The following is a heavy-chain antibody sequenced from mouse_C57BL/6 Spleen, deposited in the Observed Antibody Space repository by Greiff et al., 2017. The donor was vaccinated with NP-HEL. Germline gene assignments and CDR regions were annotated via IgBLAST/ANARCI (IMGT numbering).Heavy chain of an antibody. CDR1: GFNIKDDY. V-gene: IGHV14-4*01. J-gene: IGHJ4*01. Sequence: VQLKESGAELVRPGASVKLSCTASGFNIKDDYMHWVKQRPEQGLEWIGWIDPENGDTEYASKFQGKATITADTSSNTAYLQLSSLTSEDTAVYYCTTRYDYDRGADWGQGTSVTVSS. CDR2: IDPENGDT. D-gene: IGHD2-4*01. CDR3: TTRYDYDRGAD.